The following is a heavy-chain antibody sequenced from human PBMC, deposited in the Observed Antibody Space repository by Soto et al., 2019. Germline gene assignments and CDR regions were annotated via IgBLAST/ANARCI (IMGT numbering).Heavy chain of an antibody. D-gene: IGHD3-22*01. CDR2: FDPEDGET. Sequence: ASVKVSCKVSGYTLTELSMHWVRQAPGKGLEWMGGFDPEDGETIYAQKFQGRVTMTEDTSTDTAYMELSSLRSEDTAAYYCATLKYYYDSSGYYDWFDPWGQGTLVTVSS. CDR1: GYTLTELS. J-gene: IGHJ5*02. V-gene: IGHV1-24*01. CDR3: ATLKYYYDSSGYYDWFDP.